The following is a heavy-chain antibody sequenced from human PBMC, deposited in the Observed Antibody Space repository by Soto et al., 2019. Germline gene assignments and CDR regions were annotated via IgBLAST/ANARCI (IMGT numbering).Heavy chain of an antibody. D-gene: IGHD3-22*01. CDR2: ISGSGGST. V-gene: IGHV3-23*01. J-gene: IGHJ5*02. CDR3: AKDRGPSSGYYPYWFDP. CDR1: GFTFSSYA. Sequence: EVQLLESGGGLVQPGGSLRLSCAASGFTFSSYAMSWVRQAPGKGLEWVSAISGSGGSTYYADSVKGRFTISRDNSKNTLYLQMNSLRAEDTAVYYCAKDRGPSSGYYPYWFDPWGQGTLVTVSS.